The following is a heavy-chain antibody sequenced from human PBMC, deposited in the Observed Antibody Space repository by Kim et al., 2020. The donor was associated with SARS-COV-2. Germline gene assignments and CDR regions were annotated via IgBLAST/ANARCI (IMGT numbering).Heavy chain of an antibody. Sequence: KVQGRVTMTRDTSISTAYMELSRLRSDDTAVYYCARVPLYSGITAGAFDIWGQGTMVTVSS. J-gene: IGHJ3*02. V-gene: IGHV1-2*02. CDR3: ARVPLYSGITAGAFDI. D-gene: IGHD1-26*01.